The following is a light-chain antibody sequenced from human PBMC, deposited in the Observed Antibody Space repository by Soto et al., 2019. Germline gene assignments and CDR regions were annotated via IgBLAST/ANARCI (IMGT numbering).Light chain of an antibody. V-gene: IGLV1-44*01. CDR3: AAWDDSLISYV. J-gene: IGLJ1*01. Sequence: QSVLTQPPSASGTPGQRVTISCSGSSSNIGSNTVNWYQQLPGTAPKLLIYSNNQRPSGVPDRFSGSKSGTSASLAISGLQSEDEADYYCAAWDDSLISYVFGTGTKSPS. CDR2: SNN. CDR1: SSNIGSNT.